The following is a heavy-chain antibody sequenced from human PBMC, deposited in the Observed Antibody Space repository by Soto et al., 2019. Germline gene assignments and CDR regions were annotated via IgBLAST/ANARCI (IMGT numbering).Heavy chain of an antibody. Sequence: QVQLVESGGGVDQPGSSLRLSCAASRFSFSRYAMHWVRQAPGKGLEWVAVISYDGGQKHYVDSLKGRFTISRDESDSTLYLQMNSLRPEDTAAYYCAKDGYFDSYYFDLWGQGTLVTVSS. CDR1: RFSFSRYA. CDR2: ISYDGGQK. CDR3: AKDGYFDSYYFDL. D-gene: IGHD3-9*01. V-gene: IGHV3-30*04. J-gene: IGHJ4*02.